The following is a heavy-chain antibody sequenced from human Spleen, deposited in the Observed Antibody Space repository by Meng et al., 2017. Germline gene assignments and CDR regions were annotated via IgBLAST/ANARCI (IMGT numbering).Heavy chain of an antibody. J-gene: IGHJ5*02. D-gene: IGHD4-11*01. V-gene: IGHV4-59*08. Sequence: QLQEAGPVLVKPSETLSLTCTVSGGSISSSYWSWIRQPLGKGLEWIGYIYYSGSTNYNPSLKSRVTISVDTSKNQFSLKLSSVTAADTAVYYCARRRYLDCSKRWFDPWGQGTLVTVSS. CDR2: IYYSGST. CDR3: ARRRYLDCSKRWFDP. CDR1: GGSISSSY.